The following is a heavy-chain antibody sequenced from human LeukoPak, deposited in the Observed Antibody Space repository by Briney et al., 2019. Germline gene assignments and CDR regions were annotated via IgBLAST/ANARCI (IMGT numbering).Heavy chain of an antibody. J-gene: IGHJ1*01. Sequence: ASVTVSCKASGYTFTGYYMHWVRQAPGQGLEWMGWINPNSGGTNYAQKFQGRVTMTRDTSISTAYMELSRLRSDDTAVYYCARVDIPAATTRWEWGQGTLVTVSS. D-gene: IGHD2-2*01. CDR1: GYTFTGYY. CDR2: INPNSGGT. V-gene: IGHV1-2*02. CDR3: ARVDIPAATTRWE.